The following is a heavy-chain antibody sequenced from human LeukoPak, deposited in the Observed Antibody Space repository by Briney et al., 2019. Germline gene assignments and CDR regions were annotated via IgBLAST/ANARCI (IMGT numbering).Heavy chain of an antibody. J-gene: IGHJ4*02. CDR3: ARGISGWYFDY. D-gene: IGHD6-19*01. CDR1: GFTFSSYS. Sequence: PGGSLRLSCAASGFTFSSYSMNWVRQAPGKGLEWISYISSPSATIYYADSVKGRFTVSRDNAKASLYLQMNSLRVEDTAVYYCARGISGWYFDYWGQGALVTVSS. V-gene: IGHV3-48*04. CDR2: ISSPSATI.